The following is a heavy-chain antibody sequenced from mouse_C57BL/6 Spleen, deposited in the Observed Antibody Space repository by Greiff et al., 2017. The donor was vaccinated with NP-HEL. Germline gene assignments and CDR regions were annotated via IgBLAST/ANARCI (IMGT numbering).Heavy chain of an antibody. CDR2: ISDGGSYT. CDR3: ARDRSGLRGQDY. J-gene: IGHJ2*01. V-gene: IGHV5-4*01. D-gene: IGHD3-3*01. CDR1: GFTFSSYA. Sequence: EVKLVESGGGLVKPGGSLKLSCAASGFTFSSYAMSWVRQTPEKRLEWVATISDGGSYTYYPDNVKGRFTISRDNAKNNLYLQMSHLKSEDTAMYYCARDRSGLRGQDYWGQGTTLTVSS.